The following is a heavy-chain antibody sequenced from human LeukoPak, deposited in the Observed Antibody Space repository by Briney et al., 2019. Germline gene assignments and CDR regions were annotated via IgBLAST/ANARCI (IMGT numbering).Heavy chain of an antibody. Sequence: GASVNVSCKASGYTFTSYDINWVRQATGQGLEWMGWMNPNSGNTGYAQKFQGRVTMTRNTSISTAYMELSSLRSEDTAVYYCARDMSSSSWYHGDYWGQGTLVTVSS. J-gene: IGHJ4*02. CDR2: MNPNSGNT. CDR1: GYTFTSYD. V-gene: IGHV1-8*01. CDR3: ARDMSSSSWYHGDY. D-gene: IGHD6-13*01.